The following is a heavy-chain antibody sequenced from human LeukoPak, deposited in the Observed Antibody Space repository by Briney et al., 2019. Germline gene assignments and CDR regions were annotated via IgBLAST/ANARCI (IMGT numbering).Heavy chain of an antibody. J-gene: IGHJ4*02. V-gene: IGHV3-30-3*01. CDR1: GFTFSSYA. D-gene: IGHD4-17*01. CDR2: ISYDGSNK. Sequence: PGGSLRLSCAASGFTFSSYAMHWVRQAPGKGLEWVVVISYDGSNKYYADSVKGRFTISRDNSKNTLYLQMNSLRAEDTAVYYCARDRGPYGDYPDYWGQGTLVTVSS. CDR3: ARDRGPYGDYPDY.